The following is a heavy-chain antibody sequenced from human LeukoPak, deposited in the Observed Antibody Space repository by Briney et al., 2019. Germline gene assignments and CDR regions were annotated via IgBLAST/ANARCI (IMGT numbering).Heavy chain of an antibody. Sequence: PGRSLRLSCTASGFTFGDYLMSWFRQAPGKGLEWIGCISGGTTGYAASVKGRFTISRDDSTSIAYLQMNSLTTEDTAMYYCSRGSGWLSVYWGQGTLVTVSS. CDR3: SRGSGWLSVY. CDR1: GFTFGDYL. V-gene: IGHV3-49*03. CDR2: ISGGTT. J-gene: IGHJ4*02. D-gene: IGHD6-19*01.